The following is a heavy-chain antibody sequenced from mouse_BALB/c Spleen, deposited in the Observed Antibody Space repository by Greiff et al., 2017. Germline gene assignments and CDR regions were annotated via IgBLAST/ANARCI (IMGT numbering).Heavy chain of an antibody. D-gene: IGHD1-1*01. V-gene: IGHV5-6-3*01. CDR3: ARVGDYYGRPFAY. J-gene: IGHJ3*01. CDR1: GFTFSSYG. Sequence: EVKLVESGGGLVQPGGSLKLSCAASGFTFSSYGMSWVRQTPDKRLELVATINSNGGSTYYPDSVKGRFTISRDNAKNTLYLQMSSLKSEDTAMYYCARVGDYYGRPFAYWGQGTLVTVSA. CDR2: INSNGGST.